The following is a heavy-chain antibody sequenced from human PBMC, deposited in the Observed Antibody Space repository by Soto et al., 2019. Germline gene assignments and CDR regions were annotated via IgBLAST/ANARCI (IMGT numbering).Heavy chain of an antibody. CDR2: IGTAGDT. J-gene: IGHJ3*02. V-gene: IGHV3-13*01. CDR1: GFTFSSYD. D-gene: IGHD2-21*02. CDR3: ARGSLTDDAFDI. Sequence: EVQLVESGGGLVQPGGSLRLSCAASGFTFSSYDMHWVRQATGKGLEWVSAIGTAGDTYYPGSVKGRFTISRENAKNSLYLQMNSLRAGDTAVYYCARGSLTDDAFDIWGQGTMVTVSS.